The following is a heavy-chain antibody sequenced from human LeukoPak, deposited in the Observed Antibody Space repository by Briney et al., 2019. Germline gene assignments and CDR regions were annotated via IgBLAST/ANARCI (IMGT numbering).Heavy chain of an antibody. D-gene: IGHD2-21*02. CDR2: INPSGGST. V-gene: IGHV1-46*01. Sequence: ASVKVSCKASGYTLTSYYMHWVRQAPGQGLEWMGIINPSGGSTSYAQKFQGRVTMTRDMSTSTVYMELSSLRSEDTAVYYCARGHIVVVTGGYAFDIWGQGTMVTVSS. CDR3: ARGHIVVVTGGYAFDI. CDR1: GYTLTSYY. J-gene: IGHJ3*02.